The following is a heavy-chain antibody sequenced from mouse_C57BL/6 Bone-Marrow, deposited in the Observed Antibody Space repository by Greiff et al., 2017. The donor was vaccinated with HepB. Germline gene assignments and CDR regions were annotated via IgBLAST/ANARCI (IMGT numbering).Heavy chain of an antibody. CDR3: ARKGAYYSNYGY. CDR2: ISTYYGDA. J-gene: IGHJ2*01. V-gene: IGHV1-67*01. CDR1: GYTFTDYA. Sequence: QVHVKQSGPELVRPGVSVKISCKGSGYTFTDYAMHWVKQSHAKSLEWIGVISTYYGDASYNQKFKDKATMTVDKSSSTAYMELARLTSEDSAVYYCARKGAYYSNYGYWGQGTTLTVSS. D-gene: IGHD2-5*01.